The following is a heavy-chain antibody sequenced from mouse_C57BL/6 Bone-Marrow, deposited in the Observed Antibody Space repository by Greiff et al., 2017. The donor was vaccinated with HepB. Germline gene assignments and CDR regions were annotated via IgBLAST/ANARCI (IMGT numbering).Heavy chain of an antibody. CDR2: IDPNRGGT. CDR1: GYTFTSYW. J-gene: IGHJ3*01. D-gene: IGHD2-2*01. CDR3: ARSTMVTTIGFAY. V-gene: IGHV1-72*01. Sequence: QVQLQQPGAELVKPGASVKLSCKASGYTFTSYWMHWVKQRPGRGLGWIGRIDPNRGGTKYNEKFKSKATLTVDKPSSTAYMQISSLTSEDSSVYDSARSTMVTTIGFAYWGQGTLVTVSA.